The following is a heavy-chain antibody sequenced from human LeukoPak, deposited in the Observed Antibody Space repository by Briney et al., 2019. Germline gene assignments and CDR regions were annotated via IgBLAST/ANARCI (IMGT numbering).Heavy chain of an antibody. Sequence: GESLKISCKGSGFTVTDHWIAWVRQMPGKGLEWVGIIHPAVSDTPYSPSFQGQVTISADKSISTAYLQWSSLKASDTAMYYCARGHDSSGYYYGYWGQGTLVTVSS. D-gene: IGHD3-22*01. V-gene: IGHV5-51*01. CDR2: IHPAVSDT. CDR3: ARGHDSSGYYYGY. J-gene: IGHJ4*02. CDR1: GFTVTDHW.